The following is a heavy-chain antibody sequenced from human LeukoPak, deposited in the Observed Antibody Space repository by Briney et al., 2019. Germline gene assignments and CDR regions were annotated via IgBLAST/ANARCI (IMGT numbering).Heavy chain of an antibody. CDR1: GFTFSSYS. J-gene: IGHJ4*02. D-gene: IGHD6-13*01. CDR2: ISSSSSYI. V-gene: IGHV3-21*01. Sequence: GGSLRLSCAASGFTFSSYSMNWVRQAPGKGLEWVSSISSSSSYIYYADSVKGRFTISRDNAKNSLYLQVNSLRAEDTAVYYCARGPYSSSWYFDYWGQGTLVTVSS. CDR3: ARGPYSSSWYFDY.